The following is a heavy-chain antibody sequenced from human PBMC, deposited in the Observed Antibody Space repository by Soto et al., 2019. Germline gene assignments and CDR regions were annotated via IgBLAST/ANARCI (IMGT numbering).Heavy chain of an antibody. CDR1: GFSLSTSGVG. CDR3: AHTGVSDRKAAARVTEFDY. Sequence: SGPTLLNPTQTLTLTCTFSGFSLSTSGVGVGWIRQPPGMALEWLSLLYWDDDKHYSPSLKSRLTITKDTSKNKVVLTMTNMVPVDTAAYYCAHTGVSDRKAAARVTEFDYWGQGTLVTVSS. D-gene: IGHD6-6*01. J-gene: IGHJ4*02. CDR2: LYWDDDK. V-gene: IGHV2-5*02.